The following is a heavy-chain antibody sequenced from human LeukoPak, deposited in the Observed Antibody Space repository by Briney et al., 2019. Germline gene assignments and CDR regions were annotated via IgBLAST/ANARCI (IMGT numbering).Heavy chain of an antibody. D-gene: IGHD2-21*01. J-gene: IGHJ4*02. Sequence: GGSLRLSCAASGFTVSSNYMSWVRQTPGKGLEWVAATSSSDAGTYHADSVRGRFTISRDNSKNTLYLQMNSLRAEDAAVYYCAKAPVTSCRGAYCYPFDSWGQGTLVTVSS. V-gene: IGHV3-23*01. CDR3: AKAPVTSCRGAYCYPFDS. CDR1: GFTVSSNY. CDR2: TSSSDAGT.